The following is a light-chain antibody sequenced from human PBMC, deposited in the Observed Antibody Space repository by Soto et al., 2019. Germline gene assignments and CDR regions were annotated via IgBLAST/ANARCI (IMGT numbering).Light chain of an antibody. V-gene: IGLV2-14*01. CDR3: SSYTSTSPPFL. J-gene: IGLJ1*01. Sequence: QSALTQPASVSGSPAQSITISCTGSSSDIGDYNFVSWYQQHPGKAPKLMIYGVSLRPSGVSDRFSGSKSGNTASLTMSGLQAEDEADYYCSSYTSTSPPFLFGTGTKLTVL. CDR1: SSDIGDYNF. CDR2: GVS.